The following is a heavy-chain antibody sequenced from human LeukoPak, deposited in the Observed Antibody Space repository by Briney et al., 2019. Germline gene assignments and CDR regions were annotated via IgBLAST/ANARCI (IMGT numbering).Heavy chain of an antibody. J-gene: IGHJ6*03. CDR2: ISAYNGNT. V-gene: IGHV1-18*01. CDR1: GYTFTSYG. Sequence: GASVKVSCKASGYTFTSYGISWVRQAPGQGLEWMGWISAYNGNTNYAQKLQGRVTMTTDTSTSTAYMELRSLRSDDTAVYYCARQYTIAVADYYYYYYMDVWGKGTTVTVSS. D-gene: IGHD6-19*01. CDR3: ARQYTIAVADYYYYYYMDV.